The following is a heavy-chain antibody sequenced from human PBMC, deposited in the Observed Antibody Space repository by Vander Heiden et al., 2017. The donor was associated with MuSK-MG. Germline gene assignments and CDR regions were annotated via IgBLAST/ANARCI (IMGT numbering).Heavy chain of an antibody. CDR1: GFTFADYA. J-gene: IGHJ3*02. D-gene: IGHD6-13*01. Sequence: EVQLVESGGGLVQPGRSLRLSCAASGFTFADYAMHWVRQAPGKGLEWVSGISWNSGSIGYADSVKGRFTISRDNAKNSLYLQMNSLRAEDTALYYCAKGLSSSSYDAFDIWGQGTMVTVSS. V-gene: IGHV3-9*01. CDR2: ISWNSGSI. CDR3: AKGLSSSSYDAFDI.